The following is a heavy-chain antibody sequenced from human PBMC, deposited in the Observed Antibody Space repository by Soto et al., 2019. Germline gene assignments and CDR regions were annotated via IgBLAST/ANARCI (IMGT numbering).Heavy chain of an antibody. D-gene: IGHD6-6*01. Sequence: PSGTPALTCAVYGWSLRGYEGGGFRQPPGKGLEWIGEINHSGSTNYNPSLKSRVTISVDTSKNQFSLKLSSVTAADTAVYYCARGSPVFLAARPRRNWFDPLGQGTLVTVTS. CDR3: ARGSPVFLAARPRRNWFDP. J-gene: IGHJ5*02. CDR1: GWSLRGYE. CDR2: INHSGST. V-gene: IGHV4-34*01.